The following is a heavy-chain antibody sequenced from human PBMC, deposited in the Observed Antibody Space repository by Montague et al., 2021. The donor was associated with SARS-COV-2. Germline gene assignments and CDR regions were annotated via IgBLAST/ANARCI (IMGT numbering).Heavy chain of an antibody. CDR1: GDSVSSNSAT. CDR2: TYYRSKWYN. CDR3: TSGREGNYNVMDV. Sequence: CAISGDSVSSNSATWNSVRQSPSRGLEWLGRTYYRSKWYNDYAVSVRGRVTINPDTSKNQFSLQLNSVTPEDTAIYYCTSGREGNYNVMDVWGQGTTVTVSS. J-gene: IGHJ6*02. V-gene: IGHV6-1*01. D-gene: IGHD1-1*01.